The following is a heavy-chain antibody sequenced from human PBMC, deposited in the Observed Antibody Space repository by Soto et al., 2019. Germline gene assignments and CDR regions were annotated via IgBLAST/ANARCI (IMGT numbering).Heavy chain of an antibody. CDR1: GGSISSYY. CDR2: IYYSGST. D-gene: IGHD5-18*01. J-gene: IGHJ4*02. Sequence: SETLSLTCTVSGGSISSYYWSWIRQPPGKGLEWIGYIYYSGSTNYNPSLKSRVTISVDTSKNQFSLKLSSVTAADTAVYYCASGTRLWLGCFDYWGQGTRVAAAS. V-gene: IGHV4-59*08. CDR3: ASGTRLWLGCFDY.